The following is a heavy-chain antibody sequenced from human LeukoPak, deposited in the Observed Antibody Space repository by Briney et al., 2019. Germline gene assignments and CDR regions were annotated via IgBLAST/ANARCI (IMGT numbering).Heavy chain of an antibody. CDR2: IYHSGST. CDR1: AYSISSGYY. CDR3: ARGALPAGPIDP. D-gene: IGHD2-2*01. V-gene: IGHV4-38-2*02. Sequence: SETLSLTCTVSAYSISSGYYWGWIRQPPGKGLEWIGSIYHSGSTYYNPSLKSRVTISVDTSKNQFSLKLTSVTAADTAVYYRARGALPAGPIDPWGQGTLVTVSS. J-gene: IGHJ5*02.